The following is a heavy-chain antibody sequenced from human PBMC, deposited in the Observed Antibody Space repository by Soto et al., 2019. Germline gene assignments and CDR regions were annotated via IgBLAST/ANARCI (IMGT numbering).Heavy chain of an antibody. Sequence: SLRLSCAGSGFSFSDYEMNWVRQAPGKGLEWVSYIAGGSGHTIYYADSVKGRFTISRDNAKNSLYLQMNRLRAEDTAVYYCARDYGGSSTTCDYLDVWGQGTTVTVYS. D-gene: IGHD2-2*01. CDR1: GFSFSDYE. V-gene: IGHV3-48*03. CDR3: ARDYGGSSTTCDYLDV. CDR2: IAGGSGHTI. J-gene: IGHJ6*03.